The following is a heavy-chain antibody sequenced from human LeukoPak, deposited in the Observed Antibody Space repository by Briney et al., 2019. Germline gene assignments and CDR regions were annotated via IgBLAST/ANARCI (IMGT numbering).Heavy chain of an antibody. CDR1: GYSISSGYY. CDR2: IYHSGST. CDR3: ASEHRGYCSSTSCYTGVDY. V-gene: IGHV4-38-2*01. J-gene: IGHJ4*02. D-gene: IGHD2-2*02. Sequence: SETLSLTCAVSGYSISSGYYWGWIRQPPGKGLEWIGSIYHSGSTYYNPSLKSRVTISVDTSKNQFSLKLGSVTAADTAVYYCASEHRGYCSSTSCYTGVDYWGQGTLVTVSS.